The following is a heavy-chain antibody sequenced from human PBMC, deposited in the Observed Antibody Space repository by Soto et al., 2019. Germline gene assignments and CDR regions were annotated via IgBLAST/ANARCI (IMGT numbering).Heavy chain of an antibody. CDR3: ARVIPCVEAWFDP. D-gene: IGHD2-2*01. CDR2: ISAYTDTP. V-gene: IGHV1-18*01. J-gene: IGHJ5*02. Sequence: ASVKVSCKASGYTFTNFGVTWVRRAPGQGLEWMGWISAYTDTPNYAQKFQGRVTMTIDTSTSTAYMDLRSPTSDDTAVYYCARVIPCVEAWFDPWGQGTLVTVSS. CDR1: GYTFTNFG.